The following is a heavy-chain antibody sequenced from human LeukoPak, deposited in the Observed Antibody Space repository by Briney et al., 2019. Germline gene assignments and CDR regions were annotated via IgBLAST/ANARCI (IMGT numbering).Heavy chain of an antibody. CDR3: ASPNRNYDILTGYLHYYYYGMDV. CDR1: GGTFSSYA. D-gene: IGHD3-9*01. Sequence: SVKVSCKASGGTFSSYAISWVRQAPGQGLEWMGGIIPIFGTANYAQKFQGRVTITADKSTSTAYMELSSLRSEDTAVYYCASPNRNYDILTGYLHYYYYGMDVWGKGTTVTVSS. J-gene: IGHJ6*04. V-gene: IGHV1-69*06. CDR2: IIPIFGTA.